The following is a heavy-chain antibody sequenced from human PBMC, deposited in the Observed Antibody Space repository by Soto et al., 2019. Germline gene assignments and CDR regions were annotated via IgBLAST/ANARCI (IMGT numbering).Heavy chain of an antibody. V-gene: IGHV4-31*03. D-gene: IGHD4-17*01. J-gene: IGHJ2*01. Sequence: SETLSLTCTVSGGSISSGGYYWSWIRQHPGKGLEWIGYIYYSGSTYYNPSLKSRVTISVDTSKNQFSLKLSSVTAADTAVYYCPGAAYGDYLYWYFDLWGRGTLVTVSS. CDR3: PGAAYGDYLYWYFDL. CDR2: IYYSGST. CDR1: GGSISSGGYY.